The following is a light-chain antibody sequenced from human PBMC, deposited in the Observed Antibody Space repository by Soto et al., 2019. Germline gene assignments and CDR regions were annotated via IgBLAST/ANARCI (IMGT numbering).Light chain of an antibody. J-gene: IGKJ1*01. V-gene: IGKV3-15*01. CDR3: QQYNDWPRT. CDR2: GAS. CDR1: QSISTN. Sequence: EIAMTQSAATLSVSPGERVTLSCRASQSISTNLAWYQQKPGQAPRLLIYGASTRATGIPARFSGSGSGTEFTVTISSLQSEDFAVYYCQQYNDWPRTFGHGTKV.